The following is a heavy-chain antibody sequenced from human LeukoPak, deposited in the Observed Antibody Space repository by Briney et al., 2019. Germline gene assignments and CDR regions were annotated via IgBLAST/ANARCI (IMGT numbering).Heavy chain of an antibody. D-gene: IGHD3-22*01. CDR1: GGSISSSSYY. CDR3: ARATIADSSTYYIDY. J-gene: IGHJ4*02. V-gene: IGHV4-39*01. Sequence: SETLSLTCTVSGGSISSSSYYWGWIRQPPGKGLEWIGSIYYSGSTYYNPSLKSRVTISVDTSKNQFSLKLSSVTAADTAVYYCARATIADSSTYYIDYWGLGTLVTVSS. CDR2: IYYSGST.